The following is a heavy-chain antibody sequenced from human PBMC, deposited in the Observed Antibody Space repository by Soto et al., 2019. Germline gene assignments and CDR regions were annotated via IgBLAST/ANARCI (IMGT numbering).Heavy chain of an antibody. Sequence: PGGSLRLSCAASGFTFSSYAMSWVRQAPGKGLEWVSAISGSGGSTYYADSVKGRFTISRGNSKNTLYLQMNSLRAEDTAVYYCANDGIDSSGWLIDYWGQGXLVTVYS. CDR1: GFTFSSYA. CDR2: ISGSGGST. CDR3: ANDGIDSSGWLIDY. V-gene: IGHV3-23*01. J-gene: IGHJ4*02. D-gene: IGHD6-19*01.